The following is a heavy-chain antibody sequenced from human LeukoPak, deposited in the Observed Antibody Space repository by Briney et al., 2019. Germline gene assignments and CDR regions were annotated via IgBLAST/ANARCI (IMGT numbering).Heavy chain of an antibody. CDR1: GFIFSSYD. CDR2: ISSRSRTI. CDR3: VRGTRAFDV. J-gene: IGHJ3*01. Sequence: GGSLRLSCAASGFIFSSYDFNWVRQAPGKGLEWVSYISSRSRTIYYADSVKGRFTISRDNAQKSLYLQIYSLRGDDTALYYCVRGTRAFDVWGQGTMVTVSS. V-gene: IGHV3-48*04.